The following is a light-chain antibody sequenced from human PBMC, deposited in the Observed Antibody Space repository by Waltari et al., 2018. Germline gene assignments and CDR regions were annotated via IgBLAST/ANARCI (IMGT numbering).Light chain of an antibody. Sequence: QSALSQPASVSGSPGQSITISCTGTSSDVGAYKYVSWYQHHPGRAPKLILFDVSELPSGISKRFSGSKSGNTASLTISGLQTEDEADYYCSSYTSTTTLVFGGGTKVTVL. CDR3: SSYTSTTTLV. V-gene: IGLV2-14*03. J-gene: IGLJ2*01. CDR1: SSDVGAYKY. CDR2: DVS.